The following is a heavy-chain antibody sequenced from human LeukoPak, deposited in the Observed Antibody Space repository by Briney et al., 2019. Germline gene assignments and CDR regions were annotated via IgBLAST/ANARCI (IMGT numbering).Heavy chain of an antibody. CDR2: ISSSSSHT. Sequence: GGSLRLSCVASGFTFTDHVINWVRQAPGQGLEWVASISSSSSHTYYTDSVKGRFTISRDNSKNTLYLQMNSLRAEDTAVYYCARRAGAYSHPYDYWGQGTLVTVSS. J-gene: IGHJ4*02. CDR1: GFTFTDHV. CDR3: ARRAGAYSHPYDY. V-gene: IGHV3-21*04. D-gene: IGHD4/OR15-4a*01.